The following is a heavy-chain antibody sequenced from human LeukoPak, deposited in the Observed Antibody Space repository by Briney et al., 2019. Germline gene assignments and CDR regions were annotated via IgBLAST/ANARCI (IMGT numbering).Heavy chain of an antibody. CDR3: ARASSTWGNWFDP. V-gene: IGHV3-66*01. CDR1: GFTVSSNH. D-gene: IGHD6-13*01. J-gene: IGHJ5*02. Sequence: GGSLSFSCAASGFTVSSNHMTWVRQAPGKGLEWVSMIYSNGNTYYADSVKGRFTISRDNSKNTLYLQMNSLRAEDTAVYYCARASSTWGNWFDPWGQGTLVTVSS. CDR2: IYSNGNT.